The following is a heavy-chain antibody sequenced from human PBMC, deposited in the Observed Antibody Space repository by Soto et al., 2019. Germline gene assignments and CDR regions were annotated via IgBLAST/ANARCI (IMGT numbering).Heavy chain of an antibody. J-gene: IGHJ3*02. Sequence: EVQLLESGGGLVQPGGSLRLSCAASGFTFSSYAMSWVRQAPGKGLEWVSAISGSGGTTYYADSVKGRFTFSRDNSKNTLHLQMNSLGAEDTAVYYCATTADGWFSAFDIWGQGTMVTVSS. D-gene: IGHD6-19*01. CDR2: ISGSGGTT. CDR1: GFTFSSYA. CDR3: ATTADGWFSAFDI. V-gene: IGHV3-23*01.